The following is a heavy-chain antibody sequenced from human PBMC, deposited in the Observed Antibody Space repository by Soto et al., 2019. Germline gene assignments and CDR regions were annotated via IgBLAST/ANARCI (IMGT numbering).Heavy chain of an antibody. D-gene: IGHD5-12*01. Sequence: PSETLSLTCFVSGGSLSSNNYYWGWIRQPPGKGLEWIGRMSYSRSTYYNPSLKSRVTMTTDTSTSTAYMELRSLRSDDTAVYYCARDQDIVATSDYWGQGTLVTVSS. J-gene: IGHJ4*02. V-gene: IGHV4-39*02. CDR2: MSYSRST. CDR1: GGSLSSNNYY. CDR3: ARDQDIVATSDY.